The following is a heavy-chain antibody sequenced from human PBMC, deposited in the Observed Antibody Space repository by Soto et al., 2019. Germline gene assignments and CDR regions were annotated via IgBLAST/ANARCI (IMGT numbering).Heavy chain of an antibody. D-gene: IGHD4-17*01. V-gene: IGHV3-30-3*01. CDR2: VSLDGNNK. CDR1: GFTFSSCA. J-gene: IGHJ4*02. Sequence: GGSLRLSCAASGFTFSSCAMHWVRQAPGKGLEWVAVVSLDGNNKYYADSVKGRFTISRDNSKNSLYLQMNSLRTEDTALYYCAKDILPFGVTTFTLDYWGQGTLVTVSS. CDR3: AKDILPFGVTTFTLDY.